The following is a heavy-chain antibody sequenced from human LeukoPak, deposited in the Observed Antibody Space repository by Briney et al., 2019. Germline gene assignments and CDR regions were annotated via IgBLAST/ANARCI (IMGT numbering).Heavy chain of an antibody. D-gene: IGHD4-23*01. CDR2: IYSGGST. J-gene: IGHJ6*03. Sequence: GGSLRLSCAASGFTVSSNYMSWVRQAPGKGLEWVSVIYSGGSTYYADSVKGRFTISRDNSKNTLYLQMNSLRAEDTAVYYCASNYGGPPWDYYYYMDVWGKGTTVTISS. CDR1: GFTVSSNY. V-gene: IGHV3-66*01. CDR3: ASNYGGPPWDYYYYMDV.